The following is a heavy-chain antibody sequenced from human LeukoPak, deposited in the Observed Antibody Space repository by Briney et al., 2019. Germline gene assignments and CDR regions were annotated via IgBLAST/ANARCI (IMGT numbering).Heavy chain of an antibody. J-gene: IGHJ4*02. D-gene: IGHD1-20*01. CDR2: INPSGGST. Sequence: ASVKVSCKASGYTFTSYYMHWVRQAPGQGLEWMGIINPSGGSTSYAQKFQGRVTMTRDMSTSTVYMELSSLRSEDTAVYYCARVMYNWNYFDYWGQGTLVTVSS. CDR1: GYTFTSYY. V-gene: IGHV1-46*01. CDR3: ARVMYNWNYFDY.